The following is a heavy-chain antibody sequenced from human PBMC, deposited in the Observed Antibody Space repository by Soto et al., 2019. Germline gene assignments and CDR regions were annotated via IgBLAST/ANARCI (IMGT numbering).Heavy chain of an antibody. J-gene: IGHJ4*02. CDR2: ISGSGGST. CDR3: AKDPGVDGRQTYYYFHY. Sequence: EVQLLESGGGLVQPGGSLRLSCAASGFTFSSYAMSWVRQAPGKGLEWVSAISGSGGSTYYADSVKGWFTISGDNSKNPLYLQRNSLRAEDTAVYHCAKDPGVDGRQTYYYFHYCGEGTLVIVSS. CDR1: GFTFSSYA. D-gene: IGHD2-21*01. V-gene: IGHV3-23*01.